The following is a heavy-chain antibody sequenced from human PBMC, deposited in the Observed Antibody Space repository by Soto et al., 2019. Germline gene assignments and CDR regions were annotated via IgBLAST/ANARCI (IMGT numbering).Heavy chain of an antibody. CDR1: GYTFTGHY. CDR3: AREGELVAAATDF. J-gene: IGHJ4*02. D-gene: IGHD3-16*01. Sequence: QVQLVQSGAEVKKPGASVKVSCKASGYTFTGHYMHWVRQAPGGGLEWMGWIGPNSGVTNYAQKFHGRVSMTRDTSISTVYMELTRLTSDDTAVYFCAREGELVAAATDFWGQGTLVTVSS. V-gene: IGHV1-2*02. CDR2: IGPNSGVT.